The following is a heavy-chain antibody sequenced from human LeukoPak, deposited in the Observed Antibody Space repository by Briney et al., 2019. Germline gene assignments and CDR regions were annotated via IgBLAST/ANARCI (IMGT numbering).Heavy chain of an antibody. CDR1: GGSISSGDYY. D-gene: IGHD2/OR15-2a*01. CDR2: IYYSGST. V-gene: IGHV4-30-4*08. CDR3: ARAGGTTYYFDY. J-gene: IGHJ4*02. Sequence: SQTLSLTCTVSGGSISSGDYYWSWIRQPPGKGLDWIGYIYYSGSTYYNPSLKSRVTISVDTSKNQFSLKLSSVTAADTAVYYCARAGGTTYYFDYWGQGTLVTVSS.